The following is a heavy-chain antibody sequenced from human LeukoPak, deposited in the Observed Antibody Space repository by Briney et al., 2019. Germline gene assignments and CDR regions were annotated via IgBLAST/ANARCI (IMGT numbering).Heavy chain of an antibody. CDR2: ISGSSTYR. J-gene: IGHJ4*02. D-gene: IGHD1-26*01. CDR3: ARGPPDLVGADY. CDR1: GFTFSNYY. V-gene: IGHV3-11*05. Sequence: GGSLRLSCAASGFTFSNYYMSWIRQAPGKGLDWVSYISGSSTYRNYADSVKGRFTISRDNAKNSLYLQMNSLRAEDTVVYYCARGPPDLVGADYWGQGTLVTVSS.